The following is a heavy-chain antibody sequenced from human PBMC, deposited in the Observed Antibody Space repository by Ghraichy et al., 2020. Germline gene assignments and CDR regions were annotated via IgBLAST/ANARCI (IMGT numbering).Heavy chain of an antibody. CDR3: APGGSYPPRGFDIG. Sequence: GGSLRLSCAASGFTFSSYWMHWVRQAPGKGLVWVSRINSDGSSTSYADSVKGRFTISRDNAKNTLYLQMNSLRAEDTAVYYCAPGGSYPPRGFDIGGGQGTLVTVSS. CDR2: INSDGSST. CDR1: GFTFSSYW. J-gene: IGHJ4*02. D-gene: IGHD3-16*02. V-gene: IGHV3-74*01.